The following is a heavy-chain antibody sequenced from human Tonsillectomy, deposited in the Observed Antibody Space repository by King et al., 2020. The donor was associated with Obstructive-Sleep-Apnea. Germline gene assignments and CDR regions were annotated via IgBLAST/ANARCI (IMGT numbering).Heavy chain of an antibody. CDR3: ATVAVATATFYFDY. Sequence: VQLVESGAEVKKPGASVKVSCKASGYTFTGYYIHWVRQAPGHGLEWMGWINPNSGGTNYAQRFQGRVTMTRDTSISTAYMELRRLRSDDTAVYYCATVAVATATFYFDYWGQGTLVTVSS. CDR2: INPNSGGT. J-gene: IGHJ4*02. V-gene: IGHV1-2*02. D-gene: IGHD4-17*01. CDR1: GYTFTGYY.